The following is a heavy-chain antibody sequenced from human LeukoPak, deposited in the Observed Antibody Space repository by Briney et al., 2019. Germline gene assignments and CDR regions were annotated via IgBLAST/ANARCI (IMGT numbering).Heavy chain of an antibody. J-gene: IGHJ4*02. Sequence: PGGSLRLSCVASGLNFDDSAMHWVGQAPGKGLEWVSLISADGGSTFSADSVKGRFSISRDNSKNSLYLQMNSLRSEDTAMYYCAKESGKFDYWGQGTLVAVSS. CDR1: GLNFDDSA. CDR2: ISADGGST. V-gene: IGHV3-43*02. CDR3: AKESGKFDY.